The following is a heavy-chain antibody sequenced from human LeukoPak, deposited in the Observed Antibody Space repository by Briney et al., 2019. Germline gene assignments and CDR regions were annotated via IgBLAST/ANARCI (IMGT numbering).Heavy chain of an antibody. V-gene: IGHV4-34*01. Sequence: PSETLSLTCAVYGGSFSGYYWSWIRQPPGKGLEWIGEINHSGSTNYNPSLKSRVTISVDTSKNQFSLKLSSVTAADTAVYYCARGVLLRVGGDYALFDYWGQGTLVTVSS. CDR2: INHSGST. J-gene: IGHJ4*02. D-gene: IGHD4-17*01. CDR3: ARGVLLRVGGDYALFDY. CDR1: GGSFSGYY.